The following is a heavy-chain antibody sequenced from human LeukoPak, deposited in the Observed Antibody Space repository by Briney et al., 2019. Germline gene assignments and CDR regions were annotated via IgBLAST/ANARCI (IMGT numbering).Heavy chain of an antibody. Sequence: SETLSLTCAVYGGSFSGYYWSWIRQPPGKGLEWIGEINHSGRNNYNPSLKSRVTISVDTSKNQFSLKLSSVTAADTAVYYCARATGTKVPPGYWGQGTLVTVSS. CDR3: ARATGTKVPPGY. D-gene: IGHD1-7*01. V-gene: IGHV4-34*01. J-gene: IGHJ4*02. CDR2: INHSGRN. CDR1: GGSFSGYY.